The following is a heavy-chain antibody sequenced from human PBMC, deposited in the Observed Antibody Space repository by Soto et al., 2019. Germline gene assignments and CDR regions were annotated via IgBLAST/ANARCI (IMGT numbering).Heavy chain of an antibody. CDR3: EQTRVPDTLDY. V-gene: IGHV2-5*01. CDR2: IYWNGIE. Sequence: SGPALVNPTQTLTLTCTFSGFTLTTSGVGVTWIRQPPGKALEWLGLIYWNGIERYSPSLKSRLSLTKDTSKDQVVLTMTDVGPVDPATYYCEQTRVPDTLDYWGPGTRVTVAS. J-gene: IGHJ4*02. CDR1: GFTLTTSGVG. D-gene: IGHD2-2*01.